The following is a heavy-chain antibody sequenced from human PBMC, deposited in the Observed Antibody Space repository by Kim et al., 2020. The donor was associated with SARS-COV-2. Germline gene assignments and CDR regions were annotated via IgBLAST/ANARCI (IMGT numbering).Heavy chain of an antibody. D-gene: IGHD2-21*02. CDR1: GGSISSSSYY. V-gene: IGHV4-39*07. CDR2: IYYSGST. CDR3: ARGPSIVVVTAIPYYYYGMDV. Sequence: SETLSLTCTVSGGSISSSSYYWGWIRQPPGKGLEWIGSIYYSGSTYYNPSLKSRVTISVDTSKNQFSLKLSSVTAADTAVYYCARGPSIVVVTAIPYYYYGMDVWGQGTTVTVSS. J-gene: IGHJ6*02.